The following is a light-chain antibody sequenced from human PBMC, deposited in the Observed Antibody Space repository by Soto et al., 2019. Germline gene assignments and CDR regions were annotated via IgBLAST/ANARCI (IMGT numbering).Light chain of an antibody. Sequence: VLTHSPGTLSLSPGERATLSCRASQSVSSRLAWYQQRPGQAPRLLIYGAPKRAIGLPAKFSGRGSGTEFTLTISSLQSEDFAVYYCQQYNVWPQTLGPGTKVDI. CDR3: QQYNVWPQT. CDR1: QSVSSR. V-gene: IGKV3-15*01. J-gene: IGKJ3*01. CDR2: GAP.